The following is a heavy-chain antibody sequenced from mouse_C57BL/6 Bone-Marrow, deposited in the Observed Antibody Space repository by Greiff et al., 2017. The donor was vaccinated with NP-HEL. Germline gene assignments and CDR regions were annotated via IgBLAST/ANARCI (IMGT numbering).Heavy chain of an antibody. CDR3: ARVYYDYDGFAY. J-gene: IGHJ3*01. CDR1: GYTFTDYY. D-gene: IGHD2-4*01. V-gene: IGHV1-76*01. Sequence: QVQLQQSGAELVRPGASVKLSCKASGYTFTDYYINWVKQRPGQGLEWIARIYPGSGNTYYNEKFKGKATLTAEKSSSTAYMQLSSLTSEDSAVYFCARVYYDYDGFAYWGQGTLVTVSA. CDR2: IYPGSGNT.